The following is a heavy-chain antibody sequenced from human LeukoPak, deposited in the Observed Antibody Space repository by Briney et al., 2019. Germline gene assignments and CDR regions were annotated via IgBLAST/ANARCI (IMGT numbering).Heavy chain of an antibody. V-gene: IGHV3-7*01. D-gene: IGHD3-10*01. J-gene: IGHJ4*02. CDR3: ARLFSGSSYDGYYFDY. CDR2: IKQDGTEK. Sequence: VGSLRLSSATSEFTFSSHWMSWVRQAPGKGLEWVAHIKQDGTEKNSVDSVKGRFTISRDNAKNSLYLQMNSLRAEDTAVYYCARLFSGSSYDGYYFDYWGQGTLVTVSS. CDR1: EFTFSSHW.